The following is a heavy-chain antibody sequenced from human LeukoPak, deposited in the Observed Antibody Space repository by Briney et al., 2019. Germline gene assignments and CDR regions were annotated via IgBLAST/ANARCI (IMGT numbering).Heavy chain of an antibody. CDR2: ISGSGGGT. Sequence: GGSLRLSCAASGFTFSSYAMSWVRQAPGKGLEWVSAISGSGGGTYYADSVKGRFTISRDNSKNTLYLQMNSLRAEDTAVYYCATSHGGAYCGGDCPSNWFDPWGQGTLVTVSS. J-gene: IGHJ5*02. V-gene: IGHV3-23*01. CDR1: GFTFSSYA. D-gene: IGHD2-21*01. CDR3: ATSHGGAYCGGDCPSNWFDP.